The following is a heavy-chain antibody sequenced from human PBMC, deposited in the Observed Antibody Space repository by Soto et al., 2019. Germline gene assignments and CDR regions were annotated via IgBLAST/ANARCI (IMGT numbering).Heavy chain of an antibody. CDR3: ARDRNAAGAYY. J-gene: IGHJ4*02. D-gene: IGHD1-1*01. Sequence: QVQLVESGGGLVKPGGSLRLSCAASGFTFSDFYMSWIRQAPGKGLAWISYISSGSTNIFYADSVKGRFTVSRDNAKNSVYLQMDSLRAEDTAVYYWARDRNAAGAYYWGQGTLVTVSA. CDR1: GFTFSDFY. V-gene: IGHV3-11*01. CDR2: ISSGSTNI.